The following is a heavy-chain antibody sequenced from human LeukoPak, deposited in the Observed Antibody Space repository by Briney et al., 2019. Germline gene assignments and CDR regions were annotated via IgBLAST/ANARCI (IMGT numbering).Heavy chain of an antibody. D-gene: IGHD3-22*01. CDR3: AKDEKGYYHDTSGYPDAFDI. Sequence: GGSLRLSCAASGFTFSSYAMSWVRQAPGKGLEWVSAISGSGGSTYYADSVKGRFTISRDNAKNSLYLQMNSLRAGDTAVYYCAKDEKGYYHDTSGYPDAFDIWGQGTMVTVSS. CDR2: ISGSGGST. V-gene: IGHV3-23*01. CDR1: GFTFSSYA. J-gene: IGHJ3*02.